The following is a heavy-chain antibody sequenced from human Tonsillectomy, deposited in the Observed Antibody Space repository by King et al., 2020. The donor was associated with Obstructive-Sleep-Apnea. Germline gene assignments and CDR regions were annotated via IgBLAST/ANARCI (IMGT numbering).Heavy chain of an antibody. CDR2: IYYSGST. CDR3: ARAPGSYYYGSGSYFDY. V-gene: IGHV4-59*08. CDR1: GGSISSYY. Sequence: VQLQESGPGLVKPSETLSLTCTVSGGSISSYYWSWIRQPPGKGLEWIGYIYYSGSTNYNPSFKSRVTISVDTSKNQFSLKLSSVTAADTAVYYCARAPGSYYYGSGSYFDYWGQGTLVTVSS. D-gene: IGHD3-10*01. J-gene: IGHJ4*02.